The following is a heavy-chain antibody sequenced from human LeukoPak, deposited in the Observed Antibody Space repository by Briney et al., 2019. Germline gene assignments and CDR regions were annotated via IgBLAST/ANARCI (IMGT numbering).Heavy chain of an antibody. D-gene: IGHD2-2*01. CDR2: IYYSGST. Sequence: SETLSLTCTVSGGSISSYYWSWIRQPPGKGLEWMGYIYYSGSTNYNPSLKSRVTISVDTSKNQFSLKLSSVTAADTAVYYCARGWEWGPAAIGYSAYWGQGTLVTVSS. J-gene: IGHJ4*02. CDR3: ARGWEWGPAAIGYSAY. V-gene: IGHV4-59*01. CDR1: GGSISSYY.